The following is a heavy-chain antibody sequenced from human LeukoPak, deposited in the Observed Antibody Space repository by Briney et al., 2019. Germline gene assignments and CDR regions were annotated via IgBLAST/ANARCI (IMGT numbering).Heavy chain of an antibody. J-gene: IGHJ4*02. V-gene: IGHV1-2*02. CDR2: INRNSGGT. D-gene: IGHD1-1*01. CDR3: ARNTRSTLAYDY. Sequence: GASVKVSCKASGYTFTGYYLHWVRQAPGQGLEWMGWINRNSGGTNYAQKFQGRVTMTSDTSISTAYMELSRLTSDDTAVYYCARNTRSTLAYDYWGQGTLVTVSS. CDR1: GYTFTGYY.